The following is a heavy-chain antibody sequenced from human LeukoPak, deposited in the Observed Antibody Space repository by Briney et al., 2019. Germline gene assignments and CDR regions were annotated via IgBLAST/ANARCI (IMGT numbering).Heavy chain of an antibody. D-gene: IGHD3-10*01. CDR2: IKQDGDLK. J-gene: IGHJ4*02. CDR3: ARFAKGYGSGDIDY. V-gene: IGHV3-7*01. CDR1: GFTFRRYW. Sequence: GGSLRLSCAASGFTFRRYWMSWVRQAPGKGLEWVVNIKQDGDLKYYVDSVEGRFTISRDNAKNSLYLQMNSLNTEDTADYYCARFAKGYGSGDIDYWGQGTLVTVSS.